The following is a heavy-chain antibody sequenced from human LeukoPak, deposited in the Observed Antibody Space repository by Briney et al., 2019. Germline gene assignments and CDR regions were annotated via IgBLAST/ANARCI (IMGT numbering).Heavy chain of an antibody. V-gene: IGHV3-53*01. Sequence: GGSLRLSCAASGFTVSSYYMTWVRQAPGKGLEWVSIIYSGGTTYYADSVKGRLTISRDNSKNTLYLQMDSLRAEDTAVYYCARANSGSHSYFQHWGQGTLVTVSS. CDR3: ARANSGSHSYFQH. CDR2: IYSGGTT. D-gene: IGHD1-26*01. J-gene: IGHJ1*01. CDR1: GFTVSSYY.